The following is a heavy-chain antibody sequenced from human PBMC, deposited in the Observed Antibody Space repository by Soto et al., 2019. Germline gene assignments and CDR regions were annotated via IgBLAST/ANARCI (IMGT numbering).Heavy chain of an antibody. CDR2: ISDSGNTI. CDR1: GFTFSSYA. J-gene: IGHJ5*02. Sequence: GGSLRLSCVASGFTFSSYAMSWIRQAPGKGLEWVSYISDSGNTIYYADSVKGRFTISRDNGKNSLFLQMNSLRAEDTAVYFCACYQLLARWFAPWGQGTLVTAPQ. D-gene: IGHD2-2*01. CDR3: ACYQLLARWFAP. V-gene: IGHV3-11*01.